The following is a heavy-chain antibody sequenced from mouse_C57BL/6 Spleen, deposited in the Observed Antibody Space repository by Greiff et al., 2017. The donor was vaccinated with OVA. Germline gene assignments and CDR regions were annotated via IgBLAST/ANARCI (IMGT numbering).Heavy chain of an antibody. V-gene: IGHV1-26*01. CDR3: ARNDYSNPWFAY. CDR1: GYTFTDYY. CDR2: INPNNGGT. D-gene: IGHD2-5*01. Sequence: EVKLMESGPELVKPGASVKISCKASGYTFTDYYMNWVKQSHGKSLEWIGDINPNNGGTSYNQKFKGKATLTVDKSSSTAYMELRSLTSEDSAVYYCARNDYSNPWFAYWGQGTLVTVSA. J-gene: IGHJ3*01.